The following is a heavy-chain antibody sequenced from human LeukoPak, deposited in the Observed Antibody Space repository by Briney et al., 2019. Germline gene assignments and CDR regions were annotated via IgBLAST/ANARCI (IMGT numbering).Heavy chain of an antibody. Sequence: GGSLRLSCAASGFTFSSYGMHWVRQAPGKGLEWVAVIWYDGSNKYYADSVKGRFTISRDNSKNTLYLQMNSLRAEDTAVYYCAKAAEAAAGGYYYYYYMDVWGKGTTVTVSS. J-gene: IGHJ6*03. CDR3: AKAAEAAAGGYYYYYYMDV. CDR1: GFTFSSYG. CDR2: IWYDGSNK. V-gene: IGHV3-33*06. D-gene: IGHD6-13*01.